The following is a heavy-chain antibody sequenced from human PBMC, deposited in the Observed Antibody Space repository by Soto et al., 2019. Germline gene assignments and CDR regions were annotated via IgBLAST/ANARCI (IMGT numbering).Heavy chain of an antibody. Sequence: HVQLVQSWAYVKNPGASVKVSCKASGYTFTNYYMHWVRQDPGQGLEWMGIITPSGGSTSYAQKLQGRVTMARYTSRSTGYMELSSLRIEDTAVDYCASRDGGYSYGVDYCGQGTLVTVSS. D-gene: IGHD5-18*01. V-gene: IGHV1-46*01. CDR2: ITPSGGST. J-gene: IGHJ4*02. CDR1: GYTFTNYY. CDR3: ASRDGGYSYGVDY.